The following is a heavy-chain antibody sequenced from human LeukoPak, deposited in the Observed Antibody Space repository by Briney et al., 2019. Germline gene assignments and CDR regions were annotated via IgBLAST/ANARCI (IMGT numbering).Heavy chain of an antibody. D-gene: IGHD1-1*01. CDR2: INHSGST. CDR1: GGSFSGYY. V-gene: IGHV4-34*01. Sequence: KSSETLSLTCAVYGGSFSGYYWSWIRQPPGKGLEWIGEINHSGSTNYNPSLKSRVTISVDTSKNQFSLKLSSVTAADTAVYYCASWRHNPYYYYYGMDVWGQGTTVTVSS. CDR3: ASWRHNPYYYYYGMDV. J-gene: IGHJ6*02.